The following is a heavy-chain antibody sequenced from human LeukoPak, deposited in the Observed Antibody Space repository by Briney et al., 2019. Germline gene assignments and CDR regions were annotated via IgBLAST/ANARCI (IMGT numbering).Heavy chain of an antibody. CDR2: ISYDGSNK. D-gene: IGHD3-22*01. Sequence: GRSLRLSCAASGFTFSSYAMHWVRQAPGKGLEWVAVISYDGSNKYYADSVKGRFTISRDNSKNTLHLQMNSLRAEDTAVYYCARNYYDSSGYYYSLGYWGQGTLVTVSS. CDR1: GFTFSSYA. V-gene: IGHV3-30-3*01. CDR3: ARNYYDSSGYYYSLGY. J-gene: IGHJ4*02.